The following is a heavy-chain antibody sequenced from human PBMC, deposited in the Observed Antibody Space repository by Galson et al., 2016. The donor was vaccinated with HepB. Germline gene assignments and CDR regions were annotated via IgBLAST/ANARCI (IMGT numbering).Heavy chain of an antibody. CDR3: AKISLVGYNSGWGGSFDI. CDR1: GYTFTGYF. D-gene: IGHD6-19*01. J-gene: IGHJ3*02. CDR2: INPYTGGT. Sequence: SVKVSCKASGYTFTGYFIHWVRQAPGQGLEWMGRINPYTGGTYYAQKFQGRVTMTRDTSISTAYMELSSLRSDDTAVDYCAKISLVGYNSGWGGSFDIWGRGTMVTVSS. V-gene: IGHV1-2*06.